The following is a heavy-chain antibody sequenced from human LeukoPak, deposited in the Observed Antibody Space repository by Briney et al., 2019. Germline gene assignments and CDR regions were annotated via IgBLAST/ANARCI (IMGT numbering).Heavy chain of an antibody. Sequence: SVKVSCKASRGTFSSSAISCVRQAPGQGLEWMGRIIPIFGIANYAQKFQGRVTITADKSTSTAYMELSSLRSEDTAVYYCARESGSEDYYYYGMDVWGQGTTVTVSS. CDR3: ARESGSEDYYYYGMDV. V-gene: IGHV1-69*04. CDR2: IIPIFGIA. J-gene: IGHJ6*02. D-gene: IGHD6-19*01. CDR1: RGTFSSSA.